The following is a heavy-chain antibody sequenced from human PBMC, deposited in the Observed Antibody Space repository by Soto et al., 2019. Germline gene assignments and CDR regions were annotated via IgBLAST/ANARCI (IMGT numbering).Heavy chain of an antibody. CDR3: ARDQGRTVTRGDWFDP. CDR1: GFMFSTHA. J-gene: IGHJ5*02. Sequence: QVQLVESGGGVVQPGRSLRLSCAASGFMFSTHAMHWVRQAPGKGLEWVAVISYDGSDIYYGDSGKGRFTISRDNSRNTLYLEMNSLQPEDTAVFYCARDQGRTVTRGDWFDPWGQGTLVTVSS. V-gene: IGHV3-30-3*01. CDR2: ISYDGSDI. D-gene: IGHD6-19*01.